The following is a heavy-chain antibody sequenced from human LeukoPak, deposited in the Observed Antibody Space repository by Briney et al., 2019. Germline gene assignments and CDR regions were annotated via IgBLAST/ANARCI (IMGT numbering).Heavy chain of an antibody. D-gene: IGHD3-10*01. CDR1: GFAFSRYG. Sequence: GGSLRLSCAASGFAFSRYGMHWVRQAPGKGLEWVAFTWYEGNSEYYVDSVKGRFTISRDNSKNTLYLQMNSLRPEDTAVYYCAKDPLQYGSGIYYFDYWGQGTLVTVSS. V-gene: IGHV3-30*02. CDR2: TWYEGNSE. J-gene: IGHJ4*02. CDR3: AKDPLQYGSGIYYFDY.